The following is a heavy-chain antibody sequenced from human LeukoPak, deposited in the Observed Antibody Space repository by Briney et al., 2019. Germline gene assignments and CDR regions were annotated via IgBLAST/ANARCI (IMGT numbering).Heavy chain of an antibody. J-gene: IGHJ6*03. V-gene: IGHV4-38-2*02. CDR2: IYHSGST. Sequence: SETLSLTCTVSGYSISSDYYWGWIRQPPGKGLEWIGSIYHSGSTYYNPSLKSRVTISVDTSKNQFSLKLSSVTAADTAVYYCARGDDYYYYMDVWGKGTTVTVSS. CDR1: GYSISSDYY. CDR3: ARGDDYYYYMDV.